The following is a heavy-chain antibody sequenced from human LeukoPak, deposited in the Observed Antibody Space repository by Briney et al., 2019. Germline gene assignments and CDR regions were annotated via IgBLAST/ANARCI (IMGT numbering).Heavy chain of an antibody. J-gene: IGHJ6*03. Sequence: SETLSLTCTVSGDSISSSSYYWGWIRQPPGKGLEWIGSIYYSGDTYYNPSLKSRRVTISVDTSKNQFSPRLSSVTAADTAVYYCARHQWHYYYYMGVWGKGSTVTVSS. D-gene: IGHD6-19*01. CDR1: GDSISSSSYY. CDR2: IYYSGDT. CDR3: ARHQWHYYYYMGV. V-gene: IGHV4-39*01.